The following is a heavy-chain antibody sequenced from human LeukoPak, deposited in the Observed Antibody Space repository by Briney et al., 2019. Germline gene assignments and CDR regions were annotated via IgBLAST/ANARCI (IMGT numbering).Heavy chain of an antibody. V-gene: IGHV1-18*04. J-gene: IGHJ6*04. Sequence: GASVKVSCKASGYTFTSYGISWVRQAPGQGLEWMGWISAYNGNTNYAQKLQGRVTMTTDTSTSTAYMELRSLRSDDTAVYYCARVRYYDYVWGRYPYGMDVWGKGTTVTVSS. CDR2: ISAYNGNT. CDR3: ARVRYYDYVWGRYPYGMDV. D-gene: IGHD3-16*02. CDR1: GYTFTSYG.